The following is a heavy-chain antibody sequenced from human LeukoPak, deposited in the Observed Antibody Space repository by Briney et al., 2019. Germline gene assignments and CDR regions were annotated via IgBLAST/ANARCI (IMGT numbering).Heavy chain of an antibody. D-gene: IGHD6-19*01. V-gene: IGHV1-18*01. CDR2: ISAYNGNT. Sequence: VASVKVSCKASGYTFTSYGISWVRQAPGQGLEWMGWISAYNGNTNYAQKLQGRVTMTTDTSTSTAYMELRSLRSDDTAVYYCARDAGSSGWGAFDIWGQGTMVTVSS. CDR3: ARDAGSSGWGAFDI. J-gene: IGHJ3*02. CDR1: GYTFTSYG.